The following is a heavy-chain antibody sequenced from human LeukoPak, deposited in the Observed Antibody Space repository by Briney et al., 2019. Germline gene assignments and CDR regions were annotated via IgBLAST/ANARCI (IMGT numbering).Heavy chain of an antibody. V-gene: IGHV3-7*01. CDR1: GFTFSSYW. CDR2: IKQDGSEK. J-gene: IGHJ3*02. CDR3: ARDKGDDAFDI. D-gene: IGHD3-16*01. Sequence: GGSLRLSCAASGFTFSSYWMSWVRQAPGKGLEWVANIKQDGSEKYYVDSVKGRFTISRDNAKNSLFLQMNSLRAEDTAVYYCARDKGDDAFDIWGQGTMVTVSS.